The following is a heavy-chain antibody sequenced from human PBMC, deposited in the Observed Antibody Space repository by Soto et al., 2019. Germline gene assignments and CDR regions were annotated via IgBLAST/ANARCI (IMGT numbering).Heavy chain of an antibody. J-gene: IGHJ1*01. CDR1: GGTICSGNYY. D-gene: IGHD4-17*01. CDR3: ARSRTTVTPSGFQH. CDR2: IYYSGST. Sequence: PSETLSLTCTVSGGTICSGNYYWSWIRQPPGKGLEWIGFIYYSGSTNYNPSLKSRVTISVDTSKNQFSLKLSSVTAADTAVYYCARSRTTVTPSGFQHWGQGTLVTVSS. V-gene: IGHV4-61*01.